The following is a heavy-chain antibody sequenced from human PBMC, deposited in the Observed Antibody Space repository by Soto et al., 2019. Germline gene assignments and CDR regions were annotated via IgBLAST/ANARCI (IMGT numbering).Heavy chain of an antibody. CDR1: GGTFNTYA. V-gene: IGHV1-69*19. CDR3: AREVQVHTPAFVY. CDR2: ISPMFGAA. Sequence: QVQLVQSGAEMKKPGSSVKVPCQSSGGTFNTYAMNWVRQAPGQGPEWMGDISPMFGAANYAPKFQGRVTITADESTGTSYVQLSSLTSEDTALYFCAREVQVHTPAFVYWGQGTLVTVSS. D-gene: IGHD3-10*01. J-gene: IGHJ4*02.